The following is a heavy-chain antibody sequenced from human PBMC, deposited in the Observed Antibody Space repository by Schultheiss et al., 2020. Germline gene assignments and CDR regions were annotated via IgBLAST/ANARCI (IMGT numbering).Heavy chain of an antibody. CDR3: ARGEGYLL. Sequence: ASVKVSCKASGYTFTSYAMHWVRQAPGQRLEWMGWMNPNSGNTGYAQKFQGRVTMTRNTSISTAYMELSSLRSEDTAVYYCARGEGYLLWGQGTLVTVSS. D-gene: IGHD5-24*01. J-gene: IGHJ4*02. CDR1: GYTFTSYA. CDR2: MNPNSGNT. V-gene: IGHV1-8*02.